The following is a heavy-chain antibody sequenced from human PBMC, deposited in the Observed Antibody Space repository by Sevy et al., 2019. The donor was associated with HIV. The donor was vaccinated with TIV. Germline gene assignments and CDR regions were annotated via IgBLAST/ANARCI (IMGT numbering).Heavy chain of an antibody. CDR1: GFTFRSFS. V-gene: IGHV3-33*01. Sequence: GGSLRLSCSASGFTFRSFSMHWVRQAPGKGLEWVAAIWYDGRTKQYADSVKGRFTISRDNSKNLLSLEMNSLRAEDTGLYFCARDSARVIVLTAGFDSWGQGTVVTVSS. CDR3: ARDSARVIVLTAGFDS. J-gene: IGHJ5*01. CDR2: IWYDGRTK. D-gene: IGHD7-27*01.